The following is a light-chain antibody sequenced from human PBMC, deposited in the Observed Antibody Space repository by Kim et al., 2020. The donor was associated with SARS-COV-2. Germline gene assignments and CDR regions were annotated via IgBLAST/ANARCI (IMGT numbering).Light chain of an antibody. CDR3: QQFNSYPIT. CDR2: DAS. V-gene: IGKV1-13*02. CDR1: QGISSA. Sequence: AIQLTQSPSSLSASVGDRVTITCRASQGISSALAWYQQKPGQAPKLLIYDASSLESGVPSRFSGSGSGTDFTLTISSLQPEDFATYYCQQFNSYPITFGQGTRLEIK. J-gene: IGKJ5*01.